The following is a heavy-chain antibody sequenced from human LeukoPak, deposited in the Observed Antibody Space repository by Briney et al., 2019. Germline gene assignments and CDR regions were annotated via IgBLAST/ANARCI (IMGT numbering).Heavy chain of an antibody. D-gene: IGHD3-10*01. J-gene: IGHJ6*04. CDR3: ARGATLNYYGSGSYHPLYYYGMDV. CDR1: GGSFSGYY. Sequence: KTSETLSLTCAVYGGSFSGYYWSWIRQPPGKGLEWIGEINHSGSTNYNPSLKSRVTISVDTSKNQFSLKLSSVTAADTAVYYCARGATLNYYGSGSYHPLYYYGMDVWGKGTTVTVSS. CDR2: INHSGST. V-gene: IGHV4-34*01.